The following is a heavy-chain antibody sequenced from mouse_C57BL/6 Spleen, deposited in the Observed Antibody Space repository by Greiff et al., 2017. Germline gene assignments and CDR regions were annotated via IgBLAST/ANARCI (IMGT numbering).Heavy chain of an antibody. V-gene: IGHV1-64*01. D-gene: IGHD1-1*01. J-gene: IGHJ2*01. CDR1: GYTFTSYW. Sequence: QVQLQQPGAELVKPGASVKLSCKASGYTFTSYWMHWVKQSPGQGLEWIGMIHPNSGSTNYNEKFKSKATLTVDKSSSTAYMQLSSLTSEYSAVYYCARWGSTVVADYWGQGTTLTVSS. CDR3: ARWGSTVVADY. CDR2: IHPNSGST.